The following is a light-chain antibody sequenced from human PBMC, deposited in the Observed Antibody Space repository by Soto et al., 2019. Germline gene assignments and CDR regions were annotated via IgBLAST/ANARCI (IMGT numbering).Light chain of an antibody. Sequence: QSVVTQPPSASGTPGQGVTISCSGSSSNIGVNTVNWYQQLPGTAPKLLIYSNNLRPSGVPDRFSGSKSGTSASLAISVLQSEDEADYHCASWDDSLNGVVFGGGTQLTVL. CDR2: SNN. CDR1: SSNIGVNT. V-gene: IGLV1-44*01. J-gene: IGLJ2*01. CDR3: ASWDDSLNGVV.